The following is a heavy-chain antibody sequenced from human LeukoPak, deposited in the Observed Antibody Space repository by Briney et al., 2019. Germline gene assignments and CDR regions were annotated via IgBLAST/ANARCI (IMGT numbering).Heavy chain of an antibody. V-gene: IGHV3-30-3*01. CDR3: ARDPGFPLDY. CDR1: GFTFSNYA. CDR2: ISDDGSRQ. D-gene: IGHD3-10*01. Sequence: GGSLRLSCAATGFTFSNYAIHWGRQAPGKGLEWVAFISDDGSRQHYADSVKGRFTISRDNSKNTLSLQMNSLRAEDTAVYYCARDPGFPLDYWGQGTLVTVSS. J-gene: IGHJ4*02.